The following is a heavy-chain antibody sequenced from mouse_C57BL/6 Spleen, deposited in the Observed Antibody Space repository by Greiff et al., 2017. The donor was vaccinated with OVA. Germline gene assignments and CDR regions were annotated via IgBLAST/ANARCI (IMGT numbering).Heavy chain of an antibody. CDR3: ARDHYYGSSHWYFDV. D-gene: IGHD1-1*01. CDR1: GFTFSSYA. J-gene: IGHJ1*03. CDR2: ISDGGSYT. V-gene: IGHV5-4*01. Sequence: EVQLQESGGGLVKPGGSLKLSCAASGFTFSSYAMSWVRQTPEQRLEWVATISDGGSYTYYPDNVKGRFTISRDNAKTNLYLQMSHLKSEDTAMYYCARDHYYGSSHWYFDVWGTGTTVTVSS.